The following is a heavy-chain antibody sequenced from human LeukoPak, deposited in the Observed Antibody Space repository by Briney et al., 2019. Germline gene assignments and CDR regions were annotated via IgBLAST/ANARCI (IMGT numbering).Heavy chain of an antibody. Sequence: GGSLRLSCAAPGFTFSSYSMNWVRQAPGKGLEWVSSISSSSSYIYYADSEKGRFTISRDNAKNSLYLQMDSLRAEDTAVYYCARGWFGELMIYYYGMDVWGKGTTVTVSS. J-gene: IGHJ6*04. CDR2: ISSSSSYI. D-gene: IGHD3-10*01. CDR1: GFTFSSYS. V-gene: IGHV3-21*01. CDR3: ARGWFGELMIYYYGMDV.